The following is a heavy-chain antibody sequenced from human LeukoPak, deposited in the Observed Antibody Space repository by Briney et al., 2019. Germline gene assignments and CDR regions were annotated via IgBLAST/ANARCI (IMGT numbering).Heavy chain of an antibody. CDR1: GGTFSSYA. V-gene: IGHV1-69*04. D-gene: IGHD3-3*01. CDR3: ARIGHDFWSGLCYFDY. Sequence: SVKVSCKASGGTFSSYAISWVRQAPGQGLEWMGRTIPILGIANYAQKFQGRVTITADKSTSTAYMELRSLRSDDTAVYYCARIGHDFWSGLCYFDYWGQGTLVTVSS. CDR2: TIPILGIA. J-gene: IGHJ4*02.